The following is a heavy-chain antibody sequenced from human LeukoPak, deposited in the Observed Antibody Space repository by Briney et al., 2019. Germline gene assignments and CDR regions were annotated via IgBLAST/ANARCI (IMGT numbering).Heavy chain of an antibody. CDR2: TYYSGST. D-gene: IGHD3-22*01. V-gene: IGHV4-59*08. J-gene: IGHJ3*02. CDR3: ARQLDTYYYDSSGYYYRGAFDI. CDR1: GGSISSYY. Sequence: SDTLSLTCTVSGGSISSYYWSWIRQPTGKGLECIGYTYYSGSTNYNPSLKSRVTISVDTSKNQFSLKLSSVTAADTAVYYYARQLDTYYYDSSGYYYRGAFDIWGQGTMVTVSS.